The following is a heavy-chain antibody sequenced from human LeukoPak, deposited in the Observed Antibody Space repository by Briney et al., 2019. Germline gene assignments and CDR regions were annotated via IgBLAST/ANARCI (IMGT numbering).Heavy chain of an antibody. CDR2: IYYSGST. D-gene: IGHD5-12*01. Sequence: SQTLSHIRTVSGGSKSSADYYWSWIRQPPGKGLEWIGYIYYSGSTYYNPSLKSRVTISVDTTKNQFSLKLNSVTAADTAVYYCARDSGYGISGYWGQGTLVTVSS. CDR1: GGSKSSADYY. CDR3: ARDSGYGISGY. J-gene: IGHJ4*02. V-gene: IGHV4-30-4*01.